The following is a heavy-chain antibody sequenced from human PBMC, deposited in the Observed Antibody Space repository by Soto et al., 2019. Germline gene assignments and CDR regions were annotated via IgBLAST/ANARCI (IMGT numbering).Heavy chain of an antibody. Sequence: WGSLRPSCAASGFTFTSYWMIWVRHAPGKGLEWVANIKQDGSEKYFVDSVKGRFTISRDNAKNSLYLQMSSLRVEDTAVYYCASPRGGYYYYGLDVWGQGTTVTVSS. V-gene: IGHV3-7*01. CDR1: GFTFTSYW. CDR2: IKQDGSEK. J-gene: IGHJ6*02. D-gene: IGHD3-10*01. CDR3: ASPRGGYYYYGLDV.